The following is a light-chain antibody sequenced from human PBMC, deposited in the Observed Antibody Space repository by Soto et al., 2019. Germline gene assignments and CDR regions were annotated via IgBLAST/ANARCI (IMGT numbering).Light chain of an antibody. Sequence: EIVLTQSPGTLSLSPGETAPLSCRASQSLGGNYLAWYQQKPGQAPRLLIYGASTRATGIPDRFSGSGSGSGFTLTISRLEAEDSAVYYCQQYGDSPYTFGQGTKLEIK. CDR1: QSLGGNY. J-gene: IGKJ2*01. V-gene: IGKV3-20*01. CDR3: QQYGDSPYT. CDR2: GAS.